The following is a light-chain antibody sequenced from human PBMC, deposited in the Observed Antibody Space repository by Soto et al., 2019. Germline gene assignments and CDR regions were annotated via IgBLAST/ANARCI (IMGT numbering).Light chain of an antibody. CDR3: SSYTSSSTVV. CDR1: SSDLGGYNY. J-gene: IGLJ2*01. Sequence: QSALTQPASVSGSHGQSITISCTGTSSDLGGYNYVSWYQQHPGKAPKLMIYDVSNRPSGVSNRFSGSKSGNTASLTISGLQAEDEADYYCSSYTSSSTVVFGGGTKVTVL. V-gene: IGLV2-14*01. CDR2: DVS.